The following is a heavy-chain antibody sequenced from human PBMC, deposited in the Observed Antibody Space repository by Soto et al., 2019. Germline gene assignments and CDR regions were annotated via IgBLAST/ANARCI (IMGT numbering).Heavy chain of an antibody. D-gene: IGHD1-26*01. J-gene: IGHJ3*02. CDR3: AIEKVGATSILFFDM. CDR1: GFTFSIYS. Sequence: GGSLRLSCAASGFTFSIYSMNWVRQAPGKGLEWVSYIMPGSSHIFYADSVKGRFTISRDNAKNSLYLQMNSLRAEDTAVYYCAIEKVGATSILFFDMWGKGKMVTV. CDR2: IMPGSSHI. V-gene: IGHV3-48*01.